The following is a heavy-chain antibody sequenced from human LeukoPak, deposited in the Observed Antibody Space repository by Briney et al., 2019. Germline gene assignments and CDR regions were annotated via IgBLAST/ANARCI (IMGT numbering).Heavy chain of an antibody. Sequence: PSETLSLTCTVSGGSISSYYWSWIRQPAGKGLEWIGRIYTSGSTNYNPSLKSRVTMSVDTSKNQFSLKLSSVTAADTAVYYCARDQRLEAYYDSSGYYYQALGAFDIWGQGTMVTVSS. D-gene: IGHD3-22*01. CDR3: ARDQRLEAYYDSSGYYYQALGAFDI. J-gene: IGHJ3*02. CDR2: IYTSGST. V-gene: IGHV4-4*07. CDR1: GGSISSYY.